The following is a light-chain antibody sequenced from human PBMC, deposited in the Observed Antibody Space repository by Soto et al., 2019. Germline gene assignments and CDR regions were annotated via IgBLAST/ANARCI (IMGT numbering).Light chain of an antibody. J-gene: IGLJ2*01. CDR3: QTLGTGIQGV. V-gene: IGLV4-69*01. Sequence: QLVLTQSPSASASLGASVKLTCTLSSGHSSYAIAWHQQQPEKGTRYLMKINSDGSHSKGDGIPDRFSGSSSGAERYLTISSLQSEDEADYFGQTLGTGIQGVFGGGTKLTVL. CDR1: SGHSSYA. CDR2: INSDGSH.